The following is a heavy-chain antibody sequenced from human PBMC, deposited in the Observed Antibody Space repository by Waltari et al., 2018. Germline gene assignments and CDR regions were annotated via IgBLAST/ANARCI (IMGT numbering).Heavy chain of an antibody. J-gene: IGHJ4*02. Sequence: QVQLVESGGGVVQPGRSLRPYCAASGFTFSSYAMHWVRQAPGKGLEWVAVISYDGSNKYYADSVKGRFTISRDNSKNTLYLQMNSLRAEDTAVYYCARGSAVWSGYVGYWGQGTLVTVSS. CDR2: ISYDGSNK. D-gene: IGHD3-3*01. CDR3: ARGSAVWSGYVGY. V-gene: IGHV3-30*01. CDR1: GFTFSSYA.